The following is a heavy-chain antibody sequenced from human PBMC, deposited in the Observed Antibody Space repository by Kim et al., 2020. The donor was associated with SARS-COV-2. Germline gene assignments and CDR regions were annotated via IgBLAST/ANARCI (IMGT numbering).Heavy chain of an antibody. J-gene: IGHJ6*02. D-gene: IGHD3-10*01. V-gene: IGHV1-2*02. CDR3: AGGTWFGPDMDV. Sequence: ASVKVSCKASGYTFTGYYMHWVRQAPGQGLEWMGWINPNSGGTHYAQKFQGRVTMTRETSISTAYMELGRLRSDDTAVYYCAGGTWFGPDMDVWGQGTTVPVSS. CDR1: GYTFTGYY. CDR2: INPNSGGT.